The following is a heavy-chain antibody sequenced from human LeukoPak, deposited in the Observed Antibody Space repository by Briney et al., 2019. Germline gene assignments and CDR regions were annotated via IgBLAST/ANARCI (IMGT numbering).Heavy chain of an antibody. J-gene: IGHJ6*03. CDR1: GFTFSSYE. CDR2: ISSSGSTI. D-gene: IGHD4-11*01. Sequence: GGSLRLSCAASGFTFSSYEMNWVRQAPGKGLDWVSYISSSGSTIYYADSVKGRFTIPRDNAKNSLYLQMNSLRAEDTAVYYCARDPNPTVTNYYYYYMDVWGKGTTVTVSS. V-gene: IGHV3-48*03. CDR3: ARDPNPTVTNYYYYYMDV.